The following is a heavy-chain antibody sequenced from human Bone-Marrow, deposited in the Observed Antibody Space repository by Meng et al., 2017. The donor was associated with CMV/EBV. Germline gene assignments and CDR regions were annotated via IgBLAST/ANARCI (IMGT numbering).Heavy chain of an antibody. D-gene: IGHD4-23*01. CDR1: GFTVSYTY. J-gene: IGHJ4*02. CDR3: AKQGGNSGGHIDY. V-gene: IGHV3-53*01. Sequence: GGSLRLSCAASGFTVSYTYMNWVCQAPGKGLEWVSVIYSGGSTYYADSVKGRFTISRDNSKNTLYLQMNSLRVEDTAVYYCAKQGGNSGGHIDYWGQGTLVTVSS. CDR2: IYSGGST.